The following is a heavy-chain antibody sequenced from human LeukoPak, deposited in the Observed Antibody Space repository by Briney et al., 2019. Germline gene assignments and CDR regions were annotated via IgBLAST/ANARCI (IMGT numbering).Heavy chain of an antibody. Sequence: PGGSLRLSCAASGFTFSSYYMNWVRQAPGRGLEWVSYINSSRSYKYYAHSLKGRCTISRENAKNSLYLQMNSLRAEDTAVYYCARDIGGGDCWGQGTLVTVSS. CDR1: GFTFSSYY. CDR2: INSSRSYK. D-gene: IGHD4-23*01. J-gene: IGHJ4*02. CDR3: ARDIGGGDC. V-gene: IGHV3-21*01.